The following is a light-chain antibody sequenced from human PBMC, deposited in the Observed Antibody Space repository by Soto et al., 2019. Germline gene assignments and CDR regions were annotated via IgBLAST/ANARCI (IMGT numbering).Light chain of an antibody. CDR3: LQTSTPPEIT. CDR2: GAS. Sequence: SRCASVGDKVTITCRASQSISIYLNWYQLKPGKAPNLLMYGASYLKSGVPTRFSGIGSGTDFTLTISSLQPVEFTLYYCLQTSTPPEITFGQGTRLEIK. CDR1: QSISIY. J-gene: IGKJ5*01. V-gene: IGKV1-39*01.